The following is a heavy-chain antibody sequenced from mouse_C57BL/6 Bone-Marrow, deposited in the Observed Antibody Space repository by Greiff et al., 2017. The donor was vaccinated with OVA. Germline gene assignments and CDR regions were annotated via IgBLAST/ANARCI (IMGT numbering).Heavy chain of an antibody. CDR2: IDPSDSYT. J-gene: IGHJ4*01. Sequence: QVQLQQPGAELVMPGASVKLSCKASGYTFTSYWMHWVKQRPGQGLEWIGEIDPSDSYTNYNQKFKGKSTLTVDKSSSTAYMQLSSLTSEDSAVYYCASGDTTVVAFYYYAMDYWGQGTSVTVSS. CDR3: ASGDTTVVAFYYYAMDY. V-gene: IGHV1-69*01. CDR1: GYTFTSYW. D-gene: IGHD1-1*01.